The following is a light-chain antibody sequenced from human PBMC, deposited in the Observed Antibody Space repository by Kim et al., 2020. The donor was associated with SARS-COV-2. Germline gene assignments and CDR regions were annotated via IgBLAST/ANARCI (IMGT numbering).Light chain of an antibody. CDR2: MAS. CDR3: QQDNDFPLT. V-gene: IGKV1-5*03. CDR1: ENINKW. J-gene: IGKJ4*01. Sequence: ASVGDRVTITCRASENINKWLVWYQQKPGKAPKVLIYMASSLESGVPSRFSGSGSGTEFSLTISSLQPDDFATYYCQQDNDFPLTFGGGTKVDIK.